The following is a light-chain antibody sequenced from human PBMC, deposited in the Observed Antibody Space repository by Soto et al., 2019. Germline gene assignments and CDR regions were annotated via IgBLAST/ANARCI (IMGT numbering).Light chain of an antibody. Sequence: EIVLTQSPGSLSLSPGEGATLFCRASQSVSSNFFAWYQQKPGQAPRLLINGASSRATGIPDRFSGSESGTDFTLTISRLEPEDFAVYYCQQYASSVTFGQGTKVEIK. V-gene: IGKV3-20*01. CDR3: QQYASSVT. J-gene: IGKJ1*01. CDR1: QSVSSNF. CDR2: GAS.